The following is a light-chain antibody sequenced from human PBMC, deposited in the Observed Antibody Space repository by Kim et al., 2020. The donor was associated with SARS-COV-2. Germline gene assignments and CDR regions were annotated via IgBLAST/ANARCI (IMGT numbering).Light chain of an antibody. J-gene: IGLJ3*02. CDR3: QVWDSSTGV. CDR2: RDR. Sequence: SVGLGQTARNSCGGNNIGTENVHWCQQRPGQAPVLVIYRDRNRPSGIPERGSGSNSGNTATLTISRAQPVDEADYYCQVWDSSTGVFGGGTQLTVL. V-gene: IGLV3-9*01. CDR1: NIGTEN.